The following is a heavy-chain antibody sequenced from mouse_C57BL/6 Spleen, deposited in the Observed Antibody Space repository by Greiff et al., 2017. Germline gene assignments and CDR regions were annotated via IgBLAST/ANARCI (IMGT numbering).Heavy chain of an antibody. CDR2: IYPGDGDT. J-gene: IGHJ1*03. D-gene: IGHD1-1*01. CDR3: GRSRGITAKYFDD. Sequence: VQLQQSGPELVKPGASVKISCKASGYAFSSSWMNWVKQRPEKGLEWIGRIYPGDGDTNYNRKFKGKATLTADKSSSTAYMQLSSLTSEDSAVYFWGRSRGITAKYFDDWGKGTTVTVSS. V-gene: IGHV1-82*01. CDR1: GYAFSSSW.